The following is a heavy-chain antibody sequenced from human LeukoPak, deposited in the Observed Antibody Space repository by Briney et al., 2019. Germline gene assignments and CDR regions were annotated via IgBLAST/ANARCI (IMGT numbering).Heavy chain of an antibody. CDR1: GFTFSSYW. D-gene: IGHD6-6*01. V-gene: IGHV3-74*01. CDR2: IANDGSST. J-gene: IGHJ3*01. CDR3: ARSSYSSSSSV. Sequence: GGSLRLSCAASGFTFSSYWMNWVRQAPGKGLVWVSRIANDGSSTTYADSVKGRFTISRDNAKNSLYLQINSLRAEDTAVYYCARSSYSSSSSVWGQGTMVTISS.